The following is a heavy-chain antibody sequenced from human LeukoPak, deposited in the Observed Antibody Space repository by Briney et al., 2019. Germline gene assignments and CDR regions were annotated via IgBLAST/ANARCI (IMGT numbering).Heavy chain of an antibody. Sequence: PGGSLRLSCAASGFTFSDYYMSWIRQAPAKGLEWVSYISGSSKYINYADSVKGRFTISRDNAKNSLYLQMNSLRAEDTAVYYCAGGNRPPDYWGQGTLVTVSS. J-gene: IGHJ4*02. CDR3: AGGNRPPDY. V-gene: IGHV3-11*06. CDR1: GFTFSDYY. CDR2: ISGSSKYI.